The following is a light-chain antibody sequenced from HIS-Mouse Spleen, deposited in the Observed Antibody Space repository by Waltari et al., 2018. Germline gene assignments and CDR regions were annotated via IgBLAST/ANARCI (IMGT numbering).Light chain of an antibody. CDR3: CSYAGSSTFVV. J-gene: IGLJ2*01. CDR2: EGS. V-gene: IGLV2-23*01. CDR1: SSDVGSYNL. Sequence: QSALTQPASVSGSPGQSITISCTGTSSDVGSYNLVSWYQQHPGKAPKLMIDEGSKRPAGVLNRVACSKSGNTAFLTISGLQAEDEADYYCCSYAGSSTFVVFGGGTKLTVL.